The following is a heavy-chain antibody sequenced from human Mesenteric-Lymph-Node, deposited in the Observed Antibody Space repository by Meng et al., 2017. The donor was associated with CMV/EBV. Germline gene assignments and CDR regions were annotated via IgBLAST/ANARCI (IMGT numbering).Heavy chain of an antibody. CDR1: GGSFSGYY. Sequence: QGRLHLWVACRLKPSEPLSLTCAVYGGSFSGYYWSWIRQPPGKGLEWIGEINHSGSTNYNPSLKSRVTISVDTSKNQFSLKLSSVTAADTAVYYCARHQRWLKSEGGFNYWGQGTLVTVSS. D-gene: IGHD4-23*01. CDR3: ARHQRWLKSEGGFNY. V-gene: IGHV4-34*01. CDR2: INHSGST. J-gene: IGHJ4*02.